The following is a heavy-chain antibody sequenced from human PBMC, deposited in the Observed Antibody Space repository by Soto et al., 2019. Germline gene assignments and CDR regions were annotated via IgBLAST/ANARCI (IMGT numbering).Heavy chain of an antibody. CDR1: GGSISSSSYY. D-gene: IGHD6-19*01. CDR3: ARIPLAVAGPAGVYNWFDP. Sequence: SETLSLTCTVSGGSISSSSYYWGWIRQPPGKGLEWIGSIYYSGSTYYNPSLKSRVTISVDTSKNQFSLKLSSVTAADTAVYYCARIPLAVAGPAGVYNWFDPWGQGTLVTVSS. CDR2: IYYSGST. V-gene: IGHV4-39*01. J-gene: IGHJ5*02.